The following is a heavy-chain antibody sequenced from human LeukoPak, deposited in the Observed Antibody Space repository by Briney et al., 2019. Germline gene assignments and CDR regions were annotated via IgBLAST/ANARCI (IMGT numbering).Heavy chain of an antibody. CDR3: ARLEGSGGKLDY. Sequence: SETLSLTCAVYGGPFNGFYWSWIRQPPGKGLEWIGEGDERGGTKYNPSLKSRVTISVDTSKNQFSLKLSSVTAADTAVYYCARLEGSGGKLDYWGQGTLVTVSS. V-gene: IGHV4-34*01. CDR2: GDERGGT. J-gene: IGHJ4*02. CDR1: GGPFNGFY. D-gene: IGHD4-23*01.